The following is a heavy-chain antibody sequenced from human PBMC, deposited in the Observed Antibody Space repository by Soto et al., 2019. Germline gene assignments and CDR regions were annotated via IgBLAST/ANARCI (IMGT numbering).Heavy chain of an antibody. Sequence: ASVKVSCKTSGYAFISYAVQWVRQAPGQRLEWMGWINAGNGNTKYSQKFQGRVTITRDTSASTAYMELSSLTSDDTAIYYCARGIWHMARGAYSFDPWGQGPLVPGSS. V-gene: IGHV1-3*01. J-gene: IGHJ5*02. D-gene: IGHD3-10*01. CDR3: ARGIWHMARGAYSFDP. CDR1: GYAFISYA. CDR2: INAGNGNT.